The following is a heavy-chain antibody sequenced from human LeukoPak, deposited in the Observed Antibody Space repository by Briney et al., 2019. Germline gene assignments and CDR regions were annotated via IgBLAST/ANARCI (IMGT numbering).Heavy chain of an antibody. J-gene: IGHJ4*02. CDR2: ISAYNGNT. Sequence: ASVKVSCKASGYTFTSYGISWVRQAPGQGLEWMGWISAYNGNTNYAQKLQGRVTMTTDTSTSTAYMELRSLRSDDTAVYYCARVIVVVPAAYYFDYRGQGTLVTVSS. V-gene: IGHV1-18*01. D-gene: IGHD2-2*01. CDR1: GYTFTSYG. CDR3: ARVIVVVPAAYYFDY.